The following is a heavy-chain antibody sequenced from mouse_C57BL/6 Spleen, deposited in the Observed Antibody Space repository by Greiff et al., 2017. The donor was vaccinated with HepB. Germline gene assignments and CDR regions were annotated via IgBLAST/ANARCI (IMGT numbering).Heavy chain of an antibody. Sequence: QVHVKQPGAELVKPGASVKLSCKASGYTFTSYWMHWVKQRPGQGLEWIGMIHPNSGSTNYNEKFKSKATLTVDKSSSTAYMQLSSLTSEDSAVYYCARGFYYGSSFDYWGQGTTLTVSS. CDR3: ARGFYYGSSFDY. J-gene: IGHJ2*01. CDR2: IHPNSGST. D-gene: IGHD1-1*01. V-gene: IGHV1-64*01. CDR1: GYTFTSYW.